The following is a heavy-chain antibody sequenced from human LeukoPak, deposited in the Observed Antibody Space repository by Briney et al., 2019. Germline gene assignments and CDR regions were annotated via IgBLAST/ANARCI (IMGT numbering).Heavy chain of an antibody. CDR2: GST. Sequence: GSTNYNPSLKSRVTISVDTSKNQFSLKLSSVTAADTAVYYCARHITDYDILTGYVSSGMDVWGQGTTVTVSS. D-gene: IGHD3-9*01. J-gene: IGHJ6*02. CDR3: ARHITDYDILTGYVSSGMDV. V-gene: IGHV4-59*08.